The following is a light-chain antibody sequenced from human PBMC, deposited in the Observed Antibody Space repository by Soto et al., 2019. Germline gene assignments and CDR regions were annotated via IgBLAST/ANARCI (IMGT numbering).Light chain of an antibody. J-gene: IGLJ1*01. V-gene: IGLV2-14*01. Sequence: QSVLTQPASVSGSPGQSFTISCTGTSSDVGGYNYVSWYQKHPDKAPKLMIYEVRDRPSGVSNRFSGSKSGNTASLTISGLQAEDEADYYCRSYTISSTTGLGTGTKVTV. CDR1: SSDVGGYNY. CDR3: RSYTISSTTG. CDR2: EVR.